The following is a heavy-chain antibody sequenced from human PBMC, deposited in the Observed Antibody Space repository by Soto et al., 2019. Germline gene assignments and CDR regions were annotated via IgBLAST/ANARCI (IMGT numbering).Heavy chain of an antibody. J-gene: IGHJ5*02. D-gene: IGHD3-3*01. Sequence: PSETLSLTCTVSGGSISSGGYYWSWIRQHPGKGLEWIGYIYYSGSTYYNPSLKSRVTISVDTSKNQFSLKLSSVTTADTAVYYCARYRLIFGVVIILSWFDPCGQGTLVTVSS. CDR1: GGSISSGGYY. CDR3: ARYRLIFGVVIILSWFDP. V-gene: IGHV4-31*03. CDR2: IYYSGST.